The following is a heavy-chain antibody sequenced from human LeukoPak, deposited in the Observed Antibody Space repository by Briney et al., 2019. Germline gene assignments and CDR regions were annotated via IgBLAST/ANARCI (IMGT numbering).Heavy chain of an antibody. Sequence: PSETLSLTCGVSGGSITSTNWWSCVRQPPWQGLEWIGEVSLSGLTNYNPSLSSRVIMALDTSKNHLSLHLTSVTAADTAVYYCSRENGAFSPFGYWGQGYLVTVLS. D-gene: IGHD2-8*01. V-gene: IGHV4-4*02. J-gene: IGHJ4*02. CDR1: GGSITSTNW. CDR3: SRENGAFSPFGY. CDR2: VSLSGLT.